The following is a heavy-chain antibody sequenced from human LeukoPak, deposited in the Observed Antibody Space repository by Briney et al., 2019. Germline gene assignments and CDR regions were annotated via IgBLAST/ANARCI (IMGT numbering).Heavy chain of an antibody. CDR2: IWYDGSNK. D-gene: IGHD2-2*01. CDR1: GFTFSSYG. Sequence: GGSLRLSCAASGFTFSSYGMHWVRQAPGKGLEWVAVIWYDGSNKYYADSVKGRFTISRDNAKNSLYLQMNSLRAEDTTMYYCATGDRYCSSTSCPLDYWGQGTLVTVSS. CDR3: ATGDRYCSSTSCPLDY. J-gene: IGHJ4*02. V-gene: IGHV3-33*03.